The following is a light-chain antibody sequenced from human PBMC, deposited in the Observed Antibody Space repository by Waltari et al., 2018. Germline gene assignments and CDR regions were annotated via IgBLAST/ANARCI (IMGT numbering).Light chain of an antibody. V-gene: IGKV3-20*01. CDR1: QSVAKY. CDR3: QKYVNLPAT. CDR2: HAS. Sequence: EIVLTQPPGSLSLSPGERATLSCKASQSVAKYLAWYQQKPGQAPRLLIYHASIRATGIPDRFSGSGYGTDFSLTISRLEPEDFAVYFCQKYVNLPATFGQGTTVEV. J-gene: IGKJ1*01.